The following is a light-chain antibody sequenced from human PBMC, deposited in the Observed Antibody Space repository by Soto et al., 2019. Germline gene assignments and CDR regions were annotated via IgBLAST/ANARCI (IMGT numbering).Light chain of an antibody. V-gene: IGKV3-20*01. J-gene: IGKJ1*01. CDR3: QQYGSSLWT. CDR1: QSVSSSY. CDR2: GAP. Sequence: EMVLTQSPGTLSLSPGERATLSCRASQSVSSSYLAWYQQKPGQAPRLLIHGAPRRATGIPDRFSGSGSGTDCTLTSGGLELEDFAVYYCQQYGSSLWTFGQGTKVAI.